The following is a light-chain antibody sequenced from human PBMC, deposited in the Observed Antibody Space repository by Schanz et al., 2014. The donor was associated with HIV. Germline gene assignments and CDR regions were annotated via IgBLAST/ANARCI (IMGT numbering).Light chain of an antibody. CDR3: NSYSHSNTYV. Sequence: QSALTQPPSVSGSPGQSVTISCTGTSSDVGNYNRVSWYQQPPGTAPKLMIYEVSNRPSGVPDRFFGSKSGNTASLTISGLQAEDEADYYCNSYSHSNTYVFGSGTKLTVL. V-gene: IGLV2-18*02. CDR2: EVS. CDR1: SSDVGNYNR. J-gene: IGLJ1*01.